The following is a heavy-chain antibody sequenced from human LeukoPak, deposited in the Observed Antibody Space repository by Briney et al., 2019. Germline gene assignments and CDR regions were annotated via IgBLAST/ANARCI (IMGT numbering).Heavy chain of an antibody. Sequence: GESLKISCKGSGYSFTSYWIGWVRQMPGKGLEWMGIIYPGDSDTRYSPSFQGQVTISADKSISTAYLQWSSLKASDTAMYYCARLVGQLVLGVRWFDPWGQGTLVTVSS. V-gene: IGHV5-51*01. CDR1: GYSFTSYW. CDR3: ARLVGQLVLGVRWFDP. CDR2: IYPGDSDT. D-gene: IGHD6-6*01. J-gene: IGHJ5*02.